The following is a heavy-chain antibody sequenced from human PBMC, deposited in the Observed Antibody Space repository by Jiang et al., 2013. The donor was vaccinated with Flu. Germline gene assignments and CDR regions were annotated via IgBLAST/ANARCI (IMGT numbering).Heavy chain of an antibody. V-gene: IGHV6-1*01. CDR3: ARAAGYSSGWEYYYYGMDV. D-gene: IGHD6-19*01. J-gene: IGHJ6*02. CDR2: TYYRSKWYD. Sequence: QTLSLTCAISGDSVSSNSAAWSWIRQSPSRGLEWLGRTYYRSKWYDDYAVSVKSRITINPDTSKNQFSLQLNSVTPEDTAVYYCARAAGYSSGWEYYYYGMDVWGQGTTVTVSS. CDR1: GDSVSSNSAA.